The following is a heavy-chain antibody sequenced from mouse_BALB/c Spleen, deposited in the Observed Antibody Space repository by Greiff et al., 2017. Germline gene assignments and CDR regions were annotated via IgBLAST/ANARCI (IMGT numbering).Heavy chain of an antibody. J-gene: IGHJ4*01. CDR3: ARSGYDGYYGDAMDD. Sequence: QVQLQHPGAELVKPGASVKLSCKASGYTFTSYWMHWVKQRPGQGLEWIGEINPSNGRTNYNEKFKSKATLTVDKSSSTAYMQLSSLTSEDSAVYYCARSGYDGYYGDAMDDWGQGTSVTVSS. CDR2: INPSNGRT. CDR1: GYTFTSYW. V-gene: IGHV1S81*02. D-gene: IGHD2-3*01.